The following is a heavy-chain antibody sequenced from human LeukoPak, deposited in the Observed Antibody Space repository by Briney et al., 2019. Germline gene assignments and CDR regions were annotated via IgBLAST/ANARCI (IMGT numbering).Heavy chain of an antibody. V-gene: IGHV3-7*01. Sequence: GGSLRLSCAVSGFTFRMYWMSWVRQAPGKGLEWVANIKQDGSEKYYVDSVKGRFTISRDNAKNLLYLQMNSLRAGDTAVYYCARAAYSSTWYSRYFDLWGRGTLVTVSS. CDR1: GFTFRMYW. D-gene: IGHD6-13*01. CDR3: ARAAYSSTWYSRYFDL. J-gene: IGHJ2*01. CDR2: IKQDGSEK.